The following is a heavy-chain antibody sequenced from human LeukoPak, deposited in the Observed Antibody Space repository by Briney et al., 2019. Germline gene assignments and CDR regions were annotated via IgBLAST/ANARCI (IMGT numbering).Heavy chain of an antibody. CDR2: INPNSGGT. CDR1: GYTFTGYY. D-gene: IGHD2-2*01. J-gene: IGHJ6*02. CDR3: ARELVVVPAANDYYYYYGMDV. Sequence: ASVTVSFTASGYTFTGYYMHWVRQAPGQGLEWVGGINPNSGGTNYEQKFQGRVNITRDTSISTAYMELSRLRSDDTAVYYCARELVVVPAANDYYYYYGMDVWGQGTTVTVSS. V-gene: IGHV1-2*02.